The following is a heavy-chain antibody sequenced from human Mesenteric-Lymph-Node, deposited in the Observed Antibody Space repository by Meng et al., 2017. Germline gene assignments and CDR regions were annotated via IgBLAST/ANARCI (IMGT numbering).Heavy chain of an antibody. CDR3: VRSSAWVRTGFDP. V-gene: IGHV4-39*01. CDR1: GGSISTSGYY. CDR2: IGHSGFT. D-gene: IGHD6-19*01. Sequence: HPRPQGAGPVLVAPSASLSLSCCVSGGSISTSGYYWGWIRQPPGKGLEWIGSIGHSGFTYYTPSLKSRVTVSIDTSRNQFSLWLTSVTAADTAVYYCVRSSAWVRTGFDPWGQGTLVTVSS. J-gene: IGHJ5*02.